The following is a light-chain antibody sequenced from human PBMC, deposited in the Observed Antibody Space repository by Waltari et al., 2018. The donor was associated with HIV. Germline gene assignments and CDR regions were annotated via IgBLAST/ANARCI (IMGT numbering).Light chain of an antibody. V-gene: IGLV3-1*01. Sequence: SYDLTQPPSVSVSPGQTASITCSGDKLGDKYASWYQPKAGQSPVLVIFQDRQRPSGTPDRFSGSNAGNTATLTISGTQAMDEADYYCQAWDSNTAHVLFGGGTKVTVL. J-gene: IGLJ2*01. CDR3: QAWDSNTAHVL. CDR1: KLGDKY. CDR2: QDR.